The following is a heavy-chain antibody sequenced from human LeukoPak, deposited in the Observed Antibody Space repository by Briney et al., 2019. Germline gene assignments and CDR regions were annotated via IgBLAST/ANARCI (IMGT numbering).Heavy chain of an antibody. V-gene: IGHV4-39*01. CDR2: SYYSGST. CDR3: ARGLPDIVVVPAAISSDY. J-gene: IGHJ4*02. CDR1: GGSISSSSYY. Sequence: SETLSLTCTVSGGSISSSSYYWGWIRQPPGKGLEWIGSSYYSGSTYYNPSLKSRVTISVDTSKNQFSLKLSSVTAADTAVYYCARGLPDIVVVPAAISSDYWGQGTLVTVSS. D-gene: IGHD2-2*01.